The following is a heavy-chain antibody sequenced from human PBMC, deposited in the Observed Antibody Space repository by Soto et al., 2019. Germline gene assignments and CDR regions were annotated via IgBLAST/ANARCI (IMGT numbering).Heavy chain of an antibody. CDR3: ARGYDILTGYSSGSGRDWFDH. Sequence: SVKVSCKASGGTFSSYAISWVRQAPGQGLEWMGGIIPIFGTANYAQKFQGRVTITADESTSTAYMELSSLRSEDTAVYYCARGYDILTGYSSGSGRDWFDHWGQGTLVTVSS. CDR1: GGTFSSYA. CDR2: IIPIFGTA. V-gene: IGHV1-69*13. J-gene: IGHJ5*02. D-gene: IGHD3-9*01.